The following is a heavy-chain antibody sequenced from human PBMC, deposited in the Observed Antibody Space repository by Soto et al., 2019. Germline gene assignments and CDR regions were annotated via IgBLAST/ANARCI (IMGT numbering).Heavy chain of an antibody. CDR3: ARAVTYYDFWSGYYPYNWFDP. CDR1: GYTFTSYD. J-gene: IGHJ5*02. Sequence: ASVKVSCKASGYTFTSYDINWVRQATGQGLEWMGWMNPNSGNTGYAQKFQGRVTMTRNTSISTAYMELSSLRSEDTAVYYCARAVTYYDFWSGYYPYNWFDPWGQGTLVTVSS. D-gene: IGHD3-3*01. V-gene: IGHV1-8*01. CDR2: MNPNSGNT.